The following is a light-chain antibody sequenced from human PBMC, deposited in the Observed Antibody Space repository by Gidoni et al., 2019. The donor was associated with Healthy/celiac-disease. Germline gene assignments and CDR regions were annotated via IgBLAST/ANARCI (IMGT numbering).Light chain of an antibody. Sequence: EIVLTQSPGTLSLSPGERATLSCRASQSISSSYLAWYQQKPGQDPRLLIYGASSRATGIPDMFSGSGSGTDFTLTISRLEPEDFAVYYCQQYGSSRWTFGQXTKVEIK. CDR2: GAS. J-gene: IGKJ1*01. V-gene: IGKV3-20*01. CDR1: QSISSSY. CDR3: QQYGSSRWT.